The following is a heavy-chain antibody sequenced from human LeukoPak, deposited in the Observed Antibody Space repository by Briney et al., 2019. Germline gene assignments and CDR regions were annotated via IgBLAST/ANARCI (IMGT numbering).Heavy chain of an antibody. CDR2: INPNSGGT. Sequence: SVPVSCKAPGYTFTCYYMHWVRQAPAQGREWMGWINPNSGGTNYAQQLQGWVTTTKDTSISTADMELGRLRSDDTAVYYCARVRGFGLPHYGMGVWGKGTTVTVSS. D-gene: IGHD3-10*01. J-gene: IGHJ6*04. CDR3: ARVRGFGLPHYGMGV. V-gene: IGHV1-2*04. CDR1: GYTFTCYY.